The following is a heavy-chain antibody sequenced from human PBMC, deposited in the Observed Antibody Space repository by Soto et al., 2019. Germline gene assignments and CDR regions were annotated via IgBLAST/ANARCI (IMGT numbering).Heavy chain of an antibody. CDR2: INHSGST. Sequence: PSETLSLTCAVYGGSFSGYYWSWIRQPPGKGLEWIGEINHSGSTNYNPSLKSRVTISVDTSKNQFSLKLSSVTAADTAVYYCAREAGDTAMEYFAYWGQGNLVTVSS. D-gene: IGHD5-18*01. CDR3: AREAGDTAMEYFAY. CDR1: GGSFSGYY. V-gene: IGHV4-34*01. J-gene: IGHJ4*02.